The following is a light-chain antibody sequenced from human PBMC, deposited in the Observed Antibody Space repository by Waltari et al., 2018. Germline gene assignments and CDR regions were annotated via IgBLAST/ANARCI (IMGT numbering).Light chain of an antibody. CDR1: SGLRTYA. V-gene: IGLV4-69*01. Sequence: QLVLTQSPSASASVGASVRHTCTLSSGLRTYAIAWHQHQPEKGPRSLMKVNSDGTHNKGDGIPDRFSGSSSGTERYLTISSLQPEDEADYYCQTWGLGYVIFGGGTKLTVL. J-gene: IGLJ2*01. CDR3: QTWGLGYVI. CDR2: VNSDGTH.